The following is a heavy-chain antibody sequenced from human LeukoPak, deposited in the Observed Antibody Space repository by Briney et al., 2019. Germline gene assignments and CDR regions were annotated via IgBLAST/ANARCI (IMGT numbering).Heavy chain of an antibody. V-gene: IGHV4-34*01. CDR1: GGSFSGYY. CDR3: ARGTSSGYYLVY. Sequence: SETLSLTCAVYGGSFSGYYWSWIRQPPGKGLEWIGEINHSGSTNYNASLTTRVTISVDTSKNQFSLKLSSVTAADTAVYYCARGTSSGYYLVYWGQGTLVTVS. J-gene: IGHJ4*02. CDR2: INHSGST. D-gene: IGHD3-22*01.